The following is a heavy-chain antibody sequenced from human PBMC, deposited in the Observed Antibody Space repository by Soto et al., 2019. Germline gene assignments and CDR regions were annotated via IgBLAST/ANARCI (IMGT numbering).Heavy chain of an antibody. CDR3: EFVAATLIDY. CDR1: GGSISSSSYY. V-gene: IGHV4-39*01. CDR2: IYYSGST. Sequence: PSETLSLTCTVSGGSISSSSYYWGWIRQPPGKGLEWIGSIYYSGSTYYNPSLKSRVTISVDTSKNQFSLKLSSVTAADTAVYYCEFVAATLIDYWGQGTLVTVSS. J-gene: IGHJ4*02. D-gene: IGHD6-19*01.